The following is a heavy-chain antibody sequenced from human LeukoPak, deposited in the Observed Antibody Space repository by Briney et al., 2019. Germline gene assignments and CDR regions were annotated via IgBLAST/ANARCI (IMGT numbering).Heavy chain of an antibody. V-gene: IGHV3-30-3*01. Sequence: GGSLRLSCAASGFTFSSYAMHWARQAPGKGLEWVAIISNDGSNKYYADSVKGRFTLSRDNSKYTVYLQMNSLRAEDTALYYCARDLGLGRGWYGGDYWGQGTLVTVSS. CDR1: GFTFSSYA. CDR3: ARDLGLGRGWYGGDY. CDR2: ISNDGSNK. D-gene: IGHD6-19*01. J-gene: IGHJ4*02.